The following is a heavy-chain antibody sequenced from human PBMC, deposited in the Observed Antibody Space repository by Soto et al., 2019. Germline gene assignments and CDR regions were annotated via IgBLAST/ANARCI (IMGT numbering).Heavy chain of an antibody. CDR3: ARGSEQWLVP. CDR2: INAGNGKT. V-gene: IGHV1-69*08. J-gene: IGHJ5*02. D-gene: IGHD6-19*01. CDR1: GGTFSSYT. Sequence: ASVKVSCKASGGTFSSYTISWVRQAPGQRLEWMGRINAGNGKTNYAQKFQGRVTITTDKSASTAYMELSSLRSEDTAVYYCARGSEQWLVPWGQGTLVTVSS.